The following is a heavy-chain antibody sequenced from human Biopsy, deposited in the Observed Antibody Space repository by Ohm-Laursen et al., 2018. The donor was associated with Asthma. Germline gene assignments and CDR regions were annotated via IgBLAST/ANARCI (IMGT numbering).Heavy chain of an antibody. D-gene: IGHD6-19*01. Sequence: LRLSCTASRFTYEMHWVRQAPGKGLAWVAVISYDGSSIYYADSVKGRFTISRDNSKNTLSLQMNSLTAEDTAVYYCAREGVAGTHIEDWGQGTLVTVSS. V-gene: IGHV3-30-3*01. J-gene: IGHJ4*02. CDR2: ISYDGSSI. CDR1: RFTYE. CDR3: AREGVAGTHIED.